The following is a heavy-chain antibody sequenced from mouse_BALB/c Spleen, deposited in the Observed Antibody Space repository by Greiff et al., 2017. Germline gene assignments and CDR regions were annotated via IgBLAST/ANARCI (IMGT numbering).Heavy chain of an antibody. CDR2: IYPGNGGT. D-gene: IGHD2-1*01. CDR1: GYAFSSYW. Sequence: QVQLQQSGAELVRPGSSVKISCKASGYAFSSYWMYWVKQRPGQGLVWIGQIYPGNGGTNYNGKFKGKATLTADKSSSTAYMQLSSLTSEDSAVYFCAREGKHEDWFAYWGQGTLVTVSA. V-gene: IGHV1-80*01. J-gene: IGHJ3*01. CDR3: AREGKHEDWFAY.